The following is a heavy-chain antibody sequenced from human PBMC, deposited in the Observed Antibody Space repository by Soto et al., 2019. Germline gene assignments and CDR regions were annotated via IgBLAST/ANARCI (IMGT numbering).Heavy chain of an antibody. V-gene: IGHV3-48*01. D-gene: IGHD6-13*01. CDR3: TPTDTSSWNYFDY. Sequence: EVQLVESGGGLVQPGGSLRLSCAASGFTFSSYSMNWVRQAPGKGLEWLSFISSSSSTIYYVDSVKGRFTISRDNAKNSLYLQMNSLRAEDTAVYYCTPTDTSSWNYFDYWRQGTLVTVSS. J-gene: IGHJ4*02. CDR2: ISSSSSTI. CDR1: GFTFSSYS.